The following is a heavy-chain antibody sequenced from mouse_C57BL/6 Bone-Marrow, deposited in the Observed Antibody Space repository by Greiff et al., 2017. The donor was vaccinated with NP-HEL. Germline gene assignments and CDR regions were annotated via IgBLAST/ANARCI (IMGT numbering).Heavy chain of an antibody. J-gene: IGHJ1*03. D-gene: IGHD1-1*01. CDR1: GYTFTSYW. CDR3: ARHYYGSSYGYFDV. Sequence: QVQLQQPGAELVKPGASVKMSCKASGYTFTSYWITWVKQRPGQGLEWIGDIYPGSGSTNYNEKFKSKATLTVDTSSSTAYMQLSSRTSEDSAVYYCARHYYGSSYGYFDVWGTGTTVTVSS. V-gene: IGHV1-55*01. CDR2: IYPGSGST.